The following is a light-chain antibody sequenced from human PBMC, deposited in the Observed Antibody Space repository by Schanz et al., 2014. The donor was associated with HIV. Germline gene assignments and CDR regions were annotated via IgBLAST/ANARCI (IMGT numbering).Light chain of an antibody. CDR2: DAS. J-gene: IGKJ1*01. V-gene: IGKV3D-20*01. Sequence: EIALTQSPATLSLSPGERATLSCGASQYVSGSYVAWYQQKPGLAPRLLIYDASTRAAGIPDRFSGSGSGSAFTLIISRLEPADIAVYYCQQYGGSPTFGQGTKMEIK. CDR3: QQYGGSPT. CDR1: QYVSGSY.